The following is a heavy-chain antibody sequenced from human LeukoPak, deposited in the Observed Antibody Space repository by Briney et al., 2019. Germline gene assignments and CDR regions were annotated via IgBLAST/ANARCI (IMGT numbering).Heavy chain of an antibody. CDR2: INQDGSEK. J-gene: IGHJ4*02. CDR3: ARLSLEGEESSVYRSFDY. V-gene: IGHV3-7*05. D-gene: IGHD3-22*01. CDR1: GFTLGNYC. Sequence: GRSLRLSCAASGFTLGNYCMTWVRQAPRKGLEWVATINQDGSEKYYVDSVKGRFIISRDNAQSPLFLQMNSLRAEDTAVYYCARLSLEGEESSVYRSFDYWGQGTLVTVSS.